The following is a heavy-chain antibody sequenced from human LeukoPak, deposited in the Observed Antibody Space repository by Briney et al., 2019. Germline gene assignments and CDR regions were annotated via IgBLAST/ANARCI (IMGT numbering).Heavy chain of an antibody. CDR3: TKGSQSTGGRFDP. D-gene: IGHD1-14*01. V-gene: IGHV3-9*01. CDR1: GFTFDDYA. CDR2: ISWNGGVI. Sequence: GGSLRLSCAASGFTFDDYAIHWVRQAPAKGVDWVSGISWNGGVIGYAGSVKGRFTISRANAKNSLYLQMDSLRADDTAFYYCTKGSQSTGGRFDPWGQGTLVIVSS. J-gene: IGHJ5*02.